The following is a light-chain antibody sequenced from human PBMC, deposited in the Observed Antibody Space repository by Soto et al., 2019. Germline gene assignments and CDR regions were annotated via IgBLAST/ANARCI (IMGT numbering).Light chain of an antibody. CDR2: AVR. V-gene: IGLV2-11*01. CDR3: FSYTANDNWV. J-gene: IGLJ3*02. Sequence: QSALTQPHSVSGSPGQSVTISCTGTNSDVGRYNSVSWYQQLPGKAPKIIISAVRQRPSGVPDRFSGSKSGNTASLTISGLQADDEADYFCFSYTANDNWVFGGGTKLT. CDR1: NSDVGRYNS.